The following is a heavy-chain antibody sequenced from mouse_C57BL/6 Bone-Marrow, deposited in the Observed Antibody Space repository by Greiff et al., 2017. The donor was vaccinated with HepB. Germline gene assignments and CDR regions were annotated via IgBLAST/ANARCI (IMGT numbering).Heavy chain of an antibody. J-gene: IGHJ4*01. CDR2: IFPGSGST. Sequence: VQRVESGPELVKPGASVKISCKASGYTFTDYYINWVKQRPGQGLEWIGWIFPGSGSTYYNEKFKGKATLTVDKSSSTAYMLLSSLTSEDSAVYFCASYYGSSPYAMDYWGQGTSVTVSS. CDR3: ASYYGSSPYAMDY. V-gene: IGHV1-75*01. D-gene: IGHD1-1*01. CDR1: GYTFTDYY.